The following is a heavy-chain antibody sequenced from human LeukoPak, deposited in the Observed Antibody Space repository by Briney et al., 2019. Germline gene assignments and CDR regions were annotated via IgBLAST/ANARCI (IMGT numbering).Heavy chain of an antibody. Sequence: GESLQISCKGSGYRFTSYWIGWGRQMPGKGLEWVGIIYPGDSDTRYSPSFQGQVTISADKSISTAYLQWSSLKASDTAMYYCARHKRSEAPAGYWGQGTLVTVSS. V-gene: IGHV5-51*01. CDR1: GYRFTSYW. J-gene: IGHJ4*02. CDR3: ARHKRSEAPAGY. CDR2: IYPGDSDT.